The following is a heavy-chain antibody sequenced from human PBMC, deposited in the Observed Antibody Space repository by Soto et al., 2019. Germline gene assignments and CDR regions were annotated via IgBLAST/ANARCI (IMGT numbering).Heavy chain of an antibody. V-gene: IGHV4-59*08. J-gene: IGHJ4*02. CDR2: IYYSGST. CDR1: GGSISSYY. Sequence: SETLSLTCTVSGGSISSYYWSWIRQPPGKGLEWIGYIYYSGSTNYNPSLKSRVTISVDTSKNQFSLKLSSVTAADTAVYYCARHLEGRYYYDSSGYFDYWGQGTLVT. CDR3: ARHLEGRYYYDSSGYFDY. D-gene: IGHD3-22*01.